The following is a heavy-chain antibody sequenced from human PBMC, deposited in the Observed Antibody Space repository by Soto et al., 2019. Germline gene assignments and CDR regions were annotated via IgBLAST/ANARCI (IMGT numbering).Heavy chain of an antibody. J-gene: IGHJ3*02. Sequence: QVQLQESGPGLVKPSETLSLTCTVSGGSISSYYWSWIRQPPGKGLEWIGYIYYSGSTNYNPSLKSRVTISVDTSKNQFSLKLSSVTAAHTAVYYCARVWGGAFDIWGQGTMVTVSS. CDR3: ARVWGGAFDI. D-gene: IGHD3-10*01. V-gene: IGHV4-59*01. CDR1: GGSISSYY. CDR2: IYYSGST.